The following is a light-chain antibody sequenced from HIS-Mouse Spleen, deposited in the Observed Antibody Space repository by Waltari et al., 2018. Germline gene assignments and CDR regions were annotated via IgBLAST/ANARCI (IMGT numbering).Light chain of an antibody. CDR3: QQSYSTPMYT. Sequence: DIQMTQSPSSLSASVGDRVTITCRASQSISSYLNWYQQKPGKAPKLLIYAASSLQSGVPSWFSGSGSGTDFTLTISSLQPEDFATYYCQQSYSTPMYTFGQGTKLEIK. CDR2: AAS. J-gene: IGKJ2*01. V-gene: IGKV1-39*01. CDR1: QSISSY.